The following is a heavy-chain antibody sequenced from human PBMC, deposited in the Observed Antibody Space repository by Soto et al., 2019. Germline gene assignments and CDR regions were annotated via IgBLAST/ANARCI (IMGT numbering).Heavy chain of an antibody. D-gene: IGHD3-22*01. Sequence: SVKVSCKASGGTFSNYAIRWVRQAPGQGPEWMGGIIPSFGTTKYAQKFQGRVTITADEATSTAYMELTSLRSEDAAVYYCARHYDSSGYSLPNYYYSMDVWGQGTTVTVSS. J-gene: IGHJ6*02. V-gene: IGHV1-69*13. CDR1: GGTFSNYA. CDR2: IIPSFGTT. CDR3: ARHYDSSGYSLPNYYYSMDV.